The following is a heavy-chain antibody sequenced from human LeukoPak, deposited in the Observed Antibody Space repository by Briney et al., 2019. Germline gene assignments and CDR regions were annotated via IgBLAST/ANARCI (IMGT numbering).Heavy chain of an antibody. CDR3: ARAGMTTVTTFDY. V-gene: IGHV3-30-3*01. CDR1: GFTFSSYA. D-gene: IGHD4-17*01. CDR2: ISCDGSNK. Sequence: GGSLRLSCAASGFTFSSYAMHWVRQAPGKGLEWVAVISCDGSNKYYADSVKGRFTISRDNSKNTLYLQMNSLRAEDTAVYYCARAGMTTVTTFDYWGQGTLVTVSS. J-gene: IGHJ4*02.